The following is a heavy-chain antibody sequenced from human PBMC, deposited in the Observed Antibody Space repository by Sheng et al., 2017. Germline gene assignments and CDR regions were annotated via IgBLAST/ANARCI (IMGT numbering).Heavy chain of an antibody. D-gene: IGHD6-19*01. CDR2: IQQDGSEK. V-gene: IGHV3-7*01. Sequence: EVQLVESGGGLVQPGGSLRLSCAASRFIFDGYWMSWVRQAPGKGLEWVANIQQDGSEKYYVDSVKGRFTISRDNTKNSLYLQMNSLRAEDTAVYYCVREGGWLRIAVAGTSYDHWGQGTLVTVSS. CDR3: VREGGWLRIAVAGTSYDH. J-gene: IGHJ4*02. CDR1: RFIFDGYW.